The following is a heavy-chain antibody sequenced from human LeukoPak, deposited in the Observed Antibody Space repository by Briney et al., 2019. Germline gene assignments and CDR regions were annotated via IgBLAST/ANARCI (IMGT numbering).Heavy chain of an antibody. J-gene: IGHJ4*02. D-gene: IGHD6-13*01. CDR2: IKHDGSEK. CDR3: ARITGIEAAGDY. V-gene: IGHV3-7*04. CDR1: GFTFSSYR. Sequence: GGSLRLSCAASGFTFSSYRMNWVRQAPGRGLEWVANIKHDGSEKFYVGSVRGRFTISRDNAKNSLYLQLNSLRAEDTALYYCARITGIEAAGDYWGQGTLVTVSS.